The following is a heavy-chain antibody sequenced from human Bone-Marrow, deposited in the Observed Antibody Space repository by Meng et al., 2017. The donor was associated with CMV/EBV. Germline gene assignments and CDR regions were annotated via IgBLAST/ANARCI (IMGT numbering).Heavy chain of an antibody. J-gene: IGHJ6*02. CDR2: IKCDGSEK. V-gene: IGHV3-52*01. Sequence: GGSLRLSCAASGFTISSSCMYWVCQAPEKGLEWVADIKCDGSEKYYVDSVKGRLTISRDNAKNSLYLQVNSLRAEDMTVYYCVSRNGSGSYAATTSYYGMDVWGQGTMVTVSS. D-gene: IGHD3-10*01. CDR3: VSRNGSGSYAATTSYYGMDV. CDR1: GFTISSSC.